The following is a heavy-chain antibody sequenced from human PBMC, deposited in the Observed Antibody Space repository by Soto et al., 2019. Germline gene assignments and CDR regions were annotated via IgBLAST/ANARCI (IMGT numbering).Heavy chain of an antibody. Sequence: GGSLRLSCATSGFPFSDYYMSWIRQAPGKGLEWLSHISPKSTYRNYADSVKGRFTISRDNTKSSLFPQMNSLGVEDTAVYYCARGGGGGLFEHWGQGVLVTSPQ. CDR1: GFPFSDYY. CDR2: ISPKSTYR. D-gene: IGHD2-21*01. J-gene: IGHJ4*02. CDR3: ARGGGGGLFEH. V-gene: IGHV3-11*06.